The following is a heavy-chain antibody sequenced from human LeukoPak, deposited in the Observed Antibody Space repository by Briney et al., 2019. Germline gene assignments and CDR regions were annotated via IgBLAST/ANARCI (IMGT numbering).Heavy chain of an antibody. Sequence: GGSLRLSCAASGFTFSSYAMSWVRQAPGKGLEWVSAISGSGGSTYYADSVNGRFTISRDNSKNTLYLQMNSLRAEDTAVYYCAKRNYDILTAAYYFDYWGQGTLVTVSS. J-gene: IGHJ4*02. V-gene: IGHV3-23*01. CDR2: ISGSGGST. CDR1: GFTFSSYA. CDR3: AKRNYDILTAAYYFDY. D-gene: IGHD3-9*01.